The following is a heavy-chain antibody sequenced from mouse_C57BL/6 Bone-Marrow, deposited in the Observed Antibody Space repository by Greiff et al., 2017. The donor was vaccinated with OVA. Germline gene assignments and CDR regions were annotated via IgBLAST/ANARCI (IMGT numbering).Heavy chain of an antibody. D-gene: IGHD2-1*01. CDR1: GYTFTDYY. CDR3: ARGNYGFDY. CDR2: INPYNGGT. J-gene: IGHJ2*01. V-gene: IGHV1-19*01. Sequence: EVQLQESGPVLVKPGASVKMSCKASGYTFTDYYMNWVKESHGKSLEWIGVINPYNGGTSYNQKFKGKATLTVDKSSSTAYMELNSLTSEDSAVYYCARGNYGFDYWGQGTTLTVSS.